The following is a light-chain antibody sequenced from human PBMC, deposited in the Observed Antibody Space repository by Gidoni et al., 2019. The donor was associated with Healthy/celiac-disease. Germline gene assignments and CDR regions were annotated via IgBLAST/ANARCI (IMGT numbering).Light chain of an antibody. CDR1: SSDVGGYNY. CDR3: SSYTSSSTQV. V-gene: IGLV2-14*03. Sequence: QSALTQPASVSRSPGQSFTISCTGTSSDVGGYNYVSWYQQHPGKAPKLLIYDVSNRPSGVSNRFSGSKSGNTASLTISGLQAEDEADYYCSSYTSSSTQVFGGGTKLTVL. CDR2: DVS. J-gene: IGLJ2*01.